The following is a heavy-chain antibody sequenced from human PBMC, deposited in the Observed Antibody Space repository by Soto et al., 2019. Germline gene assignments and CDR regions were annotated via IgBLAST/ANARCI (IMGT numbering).Heavy chain of an antibody. V-gene: IGHV3-33*01. CDR2: IWYDGSNK. J-gene: IGHJ6*02. CDR1: GFTFSIYG. Sequence: QVQLVESGGGVVQPGRSLRLSCAASGFTFSIYGMHWVRQAPGKGLEWVAVIWYDGSNKYYADSVKGRFTISRDNSKNTLYMQMNSLRAEDTAVYYCARDTARAMVRIYYGMDVWGQGTTVPVSS. D-gene: IGHD3-10*01. CDR3: ARDTARAMVRIYYGMDV.